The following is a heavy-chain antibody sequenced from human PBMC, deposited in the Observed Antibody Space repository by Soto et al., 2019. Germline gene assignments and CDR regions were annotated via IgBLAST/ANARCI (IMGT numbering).Heavy chain of an antibody. J-gene: IGHJ4*02. V-gene: IGHV3-23*01. CDR1: GFSFVNYA. Sequence: GGSLRLSCAASGFSFVNYAMNWVRQAPGKGLEWVSGLSGSGTSTYYADSVKGRFTISRDNSRDTLFLQMNSLTADDTAVYYCAKATTNGGWFNPFDSWGQGALVTVS. CDR3: AKATTNGGWFNPFDS. D-gene: IGHD6-19*01. CDR2: LSGSGTST.